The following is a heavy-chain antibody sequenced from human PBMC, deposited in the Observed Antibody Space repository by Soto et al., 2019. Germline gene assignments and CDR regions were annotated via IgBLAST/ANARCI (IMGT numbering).Heavy chain of an antibody. J-gene: IGHJ4*02. D-gene: IGHD3-22*01. V-gene: IGHV1-24*01. CDR1: GYTLTESS. CDR3: ATLDYYDSSGYFDY. CDR2: FDPEDGET. Sequence: ASVKVSCKVSGYTLTESSMHWVRQAPGKGLEWMGGFDPEDGETIYAQKFQGRVTMTEDTSTDTAYMELSSLRSEDTAVYYCATLDYYDSSGYFDYWGQGTLVTVSS.